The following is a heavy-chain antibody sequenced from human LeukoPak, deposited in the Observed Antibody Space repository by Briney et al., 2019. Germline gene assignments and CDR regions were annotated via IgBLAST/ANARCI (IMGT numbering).Heavy chain of an antibody. CDR1: GYSFTGYY. V-gene: IGHV1-2*02. CDR2: INPNSGNT. CDR3: AREMRPATTTLVAN. J-gene: IGHJ4*02. Sequence: ASVKVSCKSSGYSFTGYYIHWVRQAPGQGRAWMGFINPNSGNTNYAQKFQGRVTMTSDTSISTAYMELSSLTSDDTAVYYCAREMRPATTTLVANWGQGTLVTVSS. D-gene: IGHD1-1*01.